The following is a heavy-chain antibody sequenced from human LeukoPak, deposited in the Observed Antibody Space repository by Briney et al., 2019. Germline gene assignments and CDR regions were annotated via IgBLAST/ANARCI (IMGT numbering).Heavy chain of an antibody. V-gene: IGHV1-8*03. J-gene: IGHJ4*02. D-gene: IGHD3-3*01. CDR2: MNPKSGNT. CDR1: GYTFTSYD. Sequence: GASVKVSCKASGYTFTSYDINWVRQATGQGLDWMGWMNPKSGNTGYAQKFQGRVTITRNTSISTAYMELSSLRSEDTAVYYCARGPYYDFWSGYYKGDYFDYWGQGTLVTVSS. CDR3: ARGPYYDFWSGYYKGDYFDY.